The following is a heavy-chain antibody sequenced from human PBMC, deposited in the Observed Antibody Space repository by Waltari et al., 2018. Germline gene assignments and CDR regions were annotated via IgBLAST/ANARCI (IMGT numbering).Heavy chain of an antibody. V-gene: IGHV4-38-2*01. D-gene: IGHD3-10*01. CDR3: ARAPMVQGVIGAFDI. CDR1: GYSISSGYY. CDR2: IYHSGST. J-gene: IGHJ3*02. Sequence: QVQLQESGPGLGKPSETLSLPCAASGYSISSGYYWGWIRQPPGKGLEWIGSIYHSGSTYYNPSLKSRVTISVDTSKNQFSLKLSTVTAADTAVYYCARAPMVQGVIGAFDIWGQGTMVTVSS.